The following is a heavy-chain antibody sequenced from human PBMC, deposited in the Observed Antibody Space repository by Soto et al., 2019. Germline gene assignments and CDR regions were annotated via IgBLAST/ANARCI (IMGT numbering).Heavy chain of an antibody. CDR1: GGTFSRYA. J-gene: IGHJ6*02. Sequence: QVQLVQSGAGVKKPGSSVKVSCKASGGTFSRYAISWVRQAPGQGLEWMGGIIPIFGTANYAQKFQGRVTITADESTSTAYVELSSLRSEDMAVDYWAGSRSEIQVWAYDYGMDVWGQGTTVTVSS. D-gene: IGHD5-18*01. V-gene: IGHV1-69*12. CDR3: AGSRSEIQVWAYDYGMDV. CDR2: IIPIFGTA.